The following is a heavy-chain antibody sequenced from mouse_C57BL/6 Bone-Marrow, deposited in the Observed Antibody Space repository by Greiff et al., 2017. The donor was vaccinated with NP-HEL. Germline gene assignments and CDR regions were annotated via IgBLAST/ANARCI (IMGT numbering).Heavy chain of an antibody. CDR2: IDPNSGGT. V-gene: IGHV1-72*01. D-gene: IGHD1-1*01. CDR3: ARYYYGSRGWYFDV. Sequence: QVQLQQPGADLVKPGASVKLSCKASGYTFTSYWMHWVKQRPGRGLEWIGRIDPNSGGTKFNEKFKTKATLTVDKPSSTAYMQLSSLTSEESAVYYCARYYYGSRGWYFDVGGTGTTVTVSA. CDR1: GYTFTSYW. J-gene: IGHJ1*03.